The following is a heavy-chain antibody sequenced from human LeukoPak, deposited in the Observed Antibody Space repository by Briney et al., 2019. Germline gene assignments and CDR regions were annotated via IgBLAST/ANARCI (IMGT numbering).Heavy chain of an antibody. CDR3: ARAGYYYDRSGYYPL. CDR2: IKQDGSEK. J-gene: IGHJ4*02. Sequence: GGSLRLSCAASGFTFSSYWMSWVRQAPGKGLEWVANIKQDGSEKYYVDSVKGRFTISRDNAKNSLYLQMNSLRAEDTAVYYCARAGYYYDRSGYYPLWGQGTLVTVSS. V-gene: IGHV3-7*01. D-gene: IGHD3-22*01. CDR1: GFTFSSYW.